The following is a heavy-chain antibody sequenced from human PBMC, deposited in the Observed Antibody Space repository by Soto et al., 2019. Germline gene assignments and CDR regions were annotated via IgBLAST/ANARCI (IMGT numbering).Heavy chain of an antibody. Sequence: LRLSCAASGFTFSSYAMSWVRQAPGKGLEWVSAISGSGGSTYYADSVKGRFTISRDNSKNTLYLQMNSLRAEDTAVYYCAKDSGSWFGELLYYGYWGQGTLVTVS. D-gene: IGHD3-10*01. J-gene: IGHJ4*02. CDR1: GFTFSSYA. CDR2: ISGSGGST. V-gene: IGHV3-23*01. CDR3: AKDSGSWFGELLYYGY.